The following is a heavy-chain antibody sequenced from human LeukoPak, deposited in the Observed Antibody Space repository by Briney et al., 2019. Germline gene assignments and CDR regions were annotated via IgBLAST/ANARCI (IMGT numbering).Heavy chain of an antibody. CDR3: ARAERVGGPDI. CDR2: IIPILGIA. CDR1: GGTFSSYA. J-gene: IGHJ3*02. D-gene: IGHD1-26*01. V-gene: IGHV1-69*04. Sequence: SVKVSCKASGGTFSSYAISRVRQAPGQGLEWMGRIIPILGIANYAQKFQGRVTITADKSTSTAYMELSSLRSEDTAVYYCARAERVGGPDIWGQGTMVTVSS.